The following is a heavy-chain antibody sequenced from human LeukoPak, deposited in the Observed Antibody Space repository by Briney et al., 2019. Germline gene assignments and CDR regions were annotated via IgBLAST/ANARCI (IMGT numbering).Heavy chain of an antibody. CDR3: ASRIYGDNYFDY. CDR2: INHSGST. J-gene: IGHJ4*02. V-gene: IGHV4-34*01. CDR1: GGSFSGYY. D-gene: IGHD4-17*01. Sequence: SVTLSLTCAVYGGSFSGYYWSWIRQPPGKGLEWIGEINHSGSTNYNPSLKSRVTISVDTSKNQFSLKLSSVTAADTAVYYCASRIYGDNYFDYWGQGTLVTVSS.